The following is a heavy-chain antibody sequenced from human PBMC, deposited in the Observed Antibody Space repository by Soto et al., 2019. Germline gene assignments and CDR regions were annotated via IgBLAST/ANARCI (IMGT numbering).Heavy chain of an antibody. CDR2: IYPGDSDT. Sequence: PGESLQISCKGSGYSFTSYWIGCVRQMPGKGLEWMGIIYPGDSDTRYSPSFQGQVTISADKSISTAYLQWSSLKASDTAMYYCARLPRYYDFWSGPEYYYYCGIDVWGQGTTVTXS. J-gene: IGHJ6*02. CDR3: ARLPRYYDFWSGPEYYYYCGIDV. V-gene: IGHV5-51*01. CDR1: GYSFTSYW. D-gene: IGHD3-3*01.